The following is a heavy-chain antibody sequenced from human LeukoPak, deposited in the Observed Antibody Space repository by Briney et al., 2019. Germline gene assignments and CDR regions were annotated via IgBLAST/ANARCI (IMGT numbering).Heavy chain of an antibody. CDR1: GYTFTNYY. J-gene: IGHJ4*02. CDR2: IIPILGIA. D-gene: IGHD6-13*01. CDR3: ARDRGIAAAATDFDY. V-gene: IGHV1-69*04. Sequence: SVRVSCKASGYTFTNYYLHWVRQAPGHGLEWMGRIIPILGIANYAQKFQGRVTITADKSTSTAYMELSSLRSEDTAVYYCARDRGIAAAATDFDYWGQGTLVTVSS.